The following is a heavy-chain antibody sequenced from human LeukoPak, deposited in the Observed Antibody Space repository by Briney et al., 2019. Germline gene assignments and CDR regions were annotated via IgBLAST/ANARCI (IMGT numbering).Heavy chain of an antibody. Sequence: SETLSLTCTVSGGSISSCYWSWIRQPAGKGLEWIGRIYTSGSTNYNPSLKSRVTMSVDTSKNQFSLKLSSVTAADTAVYYCAREQSYYDFWSGYFDVYYFDYWGQGTLVTVSS. V-gene: IGHV4-4*07. J-gene: IGHJ4*02. CDR1: GGSISSCY. D-gene: IGHD3-3*01. CDR3: AREQSYYDFWSGYFDVYYFDY. CDR2: IYTSGST.